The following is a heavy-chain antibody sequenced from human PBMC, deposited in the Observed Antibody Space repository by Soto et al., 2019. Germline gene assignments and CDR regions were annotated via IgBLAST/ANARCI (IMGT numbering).Heavy chain of an antibody. Sequence: PGESLKISCKGSGYSFTSYWIGWVRQMPGKGLEWMGLIYPGDSDTRYSPSFQGQVTISADKPISTAYLQWSSLKASDTAMYYCARRKANAIRFLEWLPDAFDIWGQGTMVTAS. J-gene: IGHJ3*02. D-gene: IGHD3-3*01. CDR2: IYPGDSDT. V-gene: IGHV5-51*01. CDR1: GYSFTSYW. CDR3: ARRKANAIRFLEWLPDAFDI.